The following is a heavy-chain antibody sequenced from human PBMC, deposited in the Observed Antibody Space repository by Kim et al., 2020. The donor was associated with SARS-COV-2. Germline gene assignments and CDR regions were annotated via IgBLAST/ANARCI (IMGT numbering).Heavy chain of an antibody. Sequence: GGSLRLSCAASGFTFSSYAMSWVRQGPEKGLEWVSSISNSGDSTYHTNSVKGRFTISRDNSKNTVFLQMNSLRADDTAVYFCAKGEKPYCTDGRCYHFDSWGQGTLVTVSS. D-gene: IGHD2-15*01. J-gene: IGHJ4*02. V-gene: IGHV3-23*01. CDR1: GFTFSSYA. CDR3: AKGEKPYCTDGRCYHFDS. CDR2: ISNSGDST.